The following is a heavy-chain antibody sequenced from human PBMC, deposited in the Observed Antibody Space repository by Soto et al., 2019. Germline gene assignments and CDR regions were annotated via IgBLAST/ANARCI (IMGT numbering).Heavy chain of an antibody. V-gene: IGHV3-30-3*01. CDR3: ARDGYSGRSDGFDI. D-gene: IGHD1-26*01. Sequence: QVQLVESGGGVVQPGRSLRLSCAASGFTFGAYTMHWVRQRPGKGLEWVAVISYDGNNERYTDPVRGRFTVSRYNSKSKLYLQINSLKSEDTAVYYCARDGYSGRSDGFDIWGQGTMVTVSS. CDR2: ISYDGNNE. CDR1: GFTFGAYT. J-gene: IGHJ3*02.